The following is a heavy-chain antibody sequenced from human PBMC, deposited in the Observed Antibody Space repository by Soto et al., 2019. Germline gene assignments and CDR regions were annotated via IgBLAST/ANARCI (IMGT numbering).Heavy chain of an antibody. J-gene: IGHJ6*02. D-gene: IGHD6-13*01. CDR3: AREGRIAAAAYYYYYGMDV. V-gene: IGHV1-18*01. Sequence: QVQLVQSGAEVKKPGASVKVSCKASGYTFTSYGISWVRQAPGQGLEWMGWISAYNGNTNYAQKLQGRVTMTTDTSTRTADMERRSLRSDDTAVYYCAREGRIAAAAYYYYYGMDVWGQGTTVTVSS. CDR1: GYTFTSYG. CDR2: ISAYNGNT.